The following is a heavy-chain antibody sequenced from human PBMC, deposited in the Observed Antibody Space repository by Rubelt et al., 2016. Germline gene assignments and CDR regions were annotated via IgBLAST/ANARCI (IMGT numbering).Heavy chain of an antibody. CDR2: IYYSGYT. V-gene: IGHV4-39*01. J-gene: IGHJ3*02. CDR3: ARGVLNSFDI. D-gene: IGHD1-7*01. CDR1: GGSISSSSYY. Sequence: QLQLQESGPGLVKPSETLSLTCTVSGGSISSSSYYWGWIRQPPGKGLEWIGSIYYSGYTYYNPSLKSRVTISVDTSKNQFSLKLRSGTAADTAVYYCARGVLNSFDIWGLGTMVTVSS.